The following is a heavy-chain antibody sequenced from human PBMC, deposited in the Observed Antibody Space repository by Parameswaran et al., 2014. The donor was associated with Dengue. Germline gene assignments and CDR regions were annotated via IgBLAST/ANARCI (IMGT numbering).Heavy chain of an antibody. Sequence: PGKGLEWIGYIYYSGSTNYNPSLKSRVTISVDTSKNQFSLKLSSVTAADTAVYYCARQSVTYYDILTGYYQAGYFDYWAREPWSPSPQ. V-gene: IGHV4-61*07. CDR2: IYYSGST. D-gene: IGHD3-9*01. J-gene: IGHJ4*02. CDR3: ARQSVTYYDILTGYYQAGYFDY.